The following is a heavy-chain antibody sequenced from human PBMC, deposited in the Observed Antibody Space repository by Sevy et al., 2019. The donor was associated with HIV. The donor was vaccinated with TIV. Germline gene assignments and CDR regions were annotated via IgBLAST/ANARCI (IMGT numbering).Heavy chain of an antibody. CDR3: AIDPWALGGRTY. CDR1: GFTFISYA. J-gene: IGHJ4*02. V-gene: IGHV3-23*01. D-gene: IGHD1-26*01. Sequence: GGSLRLSCAASGFTFISYAMTWLRQAPGKGLEWVSTISSSGCYTYYSDSVKGRFIISRDNSKKTVDLQMNSLRAEDTAVYYCAIDPWALGGRTYWGQRTLVTVSS. CDR2: ISSSGCYT.